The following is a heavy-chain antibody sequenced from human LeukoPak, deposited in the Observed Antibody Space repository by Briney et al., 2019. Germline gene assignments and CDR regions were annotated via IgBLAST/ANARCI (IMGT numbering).Heavy chain of an antibody. D-gene: IGHD2-2*01. J-gene: IGHJ4*02. V-gene: IGHV3-21*01. CDR2: ISSSSSYI. CDR3: ASQIVVVPAANDY. CDR1: GFTFSSYS. Sequence: GGSPRLSCAASGFTFSSYSMNWVRQAPGKGLEWVSSISSSSSYIYYADSVKGRFTISRDNAKNSLYLQMNSLRAEDTAVYYCASQIVVVPAANDYWGQGTLVTVSS.